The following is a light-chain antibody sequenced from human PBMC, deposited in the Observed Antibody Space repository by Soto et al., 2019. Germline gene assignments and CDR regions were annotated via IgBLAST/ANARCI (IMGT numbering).Light chain of an antibody. CDR3: QQYNSYRA. CDR1: QSIDTW. CDR2: KAS. V-gene: IGKV1-5*03. J-gene: IGKJ1*01. Sequence: DIQMTQSPSILSASVGDRVTITCRASQSIDTWLAWHQQKPGKAANLLISKASNFASGVPSRFGGSGSGTDSPLTISRLQPDDFASYCWQQYNSYRAFGQGTQVEIK.